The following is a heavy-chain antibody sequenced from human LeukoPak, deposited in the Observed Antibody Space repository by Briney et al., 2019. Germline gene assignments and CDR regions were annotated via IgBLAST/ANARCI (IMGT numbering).Heavy chain of an antibody. CDR2: IYTSGST. V-gene: IGHV4-4*07. CDR3: AREGQQQRPLDY. J-gene: IGHJ4*02. CDR1: GGSISSYF. D-gene: IGHD1-1*01. Sequence: SETLSLTCNVSGGSISSYFWTWVRQPAGKGLEWIGRIYTSGSTNYSPYLKSRVTMSVDTSRNRFSLNLSSVTTADTAVYYCAREGQQQRPLDYWGQGTLVTVSS.